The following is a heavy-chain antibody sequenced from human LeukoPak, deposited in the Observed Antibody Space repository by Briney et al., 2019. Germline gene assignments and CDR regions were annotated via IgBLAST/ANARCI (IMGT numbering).Heavy chain of an antibody. CDR1: GGSISSGGYY. D-gene: IGHD5-18*01. V-gene: IGHV4-31*03. Sequence: PSETLSLTCTVSGGSISSGGYYWSWIRQHPGKGLEWIGYIYYSGGTYYNPSLKSRVTISVDTSKNQFSLKLSSVTAADTAVYYCARVGYSYGSASDYWGQGTLVTVSS. J-gene: IGHJ4*02. CDR3: ARVGYSYGSASDY. CDR2: IYYSGGT.